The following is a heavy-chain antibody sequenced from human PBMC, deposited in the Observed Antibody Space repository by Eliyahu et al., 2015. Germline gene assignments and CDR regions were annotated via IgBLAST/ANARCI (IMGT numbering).Heavy chain of an antibody. Sequence: QVQLQESGPGLVKSSETLSLTCTVSXGSVSSSSYYWSWIRQPPGKGLEWIGYIYYSGSTNYNPSLKSRVTISVDTSRNQFSLKLSSVTAADTAVYFCARDERSGRLWGIDSWGQGTLVTVSS. J-gene: IGHJ4*02. CDR3: ARDERSGRLWGIDS. V-gene: IGHV4-61*01. CDR1: XGSVSSSSYY. CDR2: IYYSGST. D-gene: IGHD4/OR15-4a*01.